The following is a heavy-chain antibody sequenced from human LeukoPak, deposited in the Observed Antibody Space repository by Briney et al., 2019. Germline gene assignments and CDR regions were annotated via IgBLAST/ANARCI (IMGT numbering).Heavy chain of an antibody. CDR2: ISSSSSYI. V-gene: IGHV3-21*01. CDR3: ARDLYYYDSSDTDY. J-gene: IGHJ4*02. D-gene: IGHD3-22*01. CDR1: GFTFSSYG. Sequence: GGSLRLSCASSGFTFSSYGMHWVRQAPGKGLEWVSSISSSSSYIYYADSVKGRFTISRDNAKNSLYLQMNSLRAEDTAVYYCARDLYYYDSSDTDYWGQGTLVTVSS.